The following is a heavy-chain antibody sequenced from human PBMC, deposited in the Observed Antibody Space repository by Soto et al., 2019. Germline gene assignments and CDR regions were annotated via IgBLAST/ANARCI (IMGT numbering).Heavy chain of an antibody. Sequence: SSETLSLTCTVSGGSISSYYWSWIRQPPGKGLEWIGCIYYSGSTNYNPSLKSRVTISVDTYKNQFSLKLSSVTAADTAVYYCARHIVVVVAATRNWFDPWGQGTLVTVSS. CDR2: IYYSGST. CDR3: ARHIVVVVAATRNWFDP. V-gene: IGHV4-59*08. D-gene: IGHD2-15*01. J-gene: IGHJ5*02. CDR1: GGSISSYY.